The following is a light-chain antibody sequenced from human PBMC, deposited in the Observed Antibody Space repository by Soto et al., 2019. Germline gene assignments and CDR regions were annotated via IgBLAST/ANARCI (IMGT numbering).Light chain of an antibody. CDR2: GAS. V-gene: IGKV3-15*01. Sequence: ETVMTQSPATLSVLPGERATLSCRASQSVSSNLAWYQQKPGQAPRLLIYGASTRATGIQARFSGSGSGTEFTLTISSLQSEDFAVYYCQQYNDWPPYTFGQGTKLDIK. CDR3: QQYNDWPPYT. J-gene: IGKJ2*01. CDR1: QSVSSN.